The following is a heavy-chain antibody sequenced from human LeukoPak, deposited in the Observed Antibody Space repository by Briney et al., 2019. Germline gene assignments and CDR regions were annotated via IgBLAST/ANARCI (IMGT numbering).Heavy chain of an antibody. CDR2: ITSGGDYI. J-gene: IGHJ4*02. Sequence: PGGSLRLSCAASGFTFHTFNMNWVRQAPGKGLEWVSSITSGGDYIYYADSVKGRFTTSRDNAKNSLSLQLNSLRVEDTAVYYCARGHYDVLAASYKWTPDYWGQGTLVTVSS. V-gene: IGHV3-21*01. CDR3: ARGHYDVLAASYKWTPDY. CDR1: GFTFHTFN. D-gene: IGHD3-9*01.